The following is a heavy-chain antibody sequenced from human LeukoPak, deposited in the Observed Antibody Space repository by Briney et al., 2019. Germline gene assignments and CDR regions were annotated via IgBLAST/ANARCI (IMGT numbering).Heavy chain of an antibody. J-gene: IGHJ4*02. CDR2: INPSGGST. Sequence: ASVNVSCKASGYTFTSYYMHWVRQAPGQGLEWMGIINPSGGSTSYAQKFQGRVTMTRDTSTSTVYMELSSLRSEDTAVYYCKVAGSEGLDYWGQGTLVTVSS. CDR3: KVAGSEGLDY. V-gene: IGHV1-46*01. CDR1: GYTFTSYY. D-gene: IGHD6-19*01.